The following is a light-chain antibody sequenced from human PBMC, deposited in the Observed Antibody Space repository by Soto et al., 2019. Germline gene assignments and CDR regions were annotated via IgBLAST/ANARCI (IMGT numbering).Light chain of an antibody. CDR2: AAS. CDR1: QSFSNY. V-gene: IGKV1-39*01. J-gene: IGKJ1*01. CDR3: QQSFSPLWT. Sequence: DIQMTQSRSSLSASVGDRVTITCRASQSFSNYLNWYQQKPGKAPKLLIYAASSMQSGVPSRFSGSESETDFTLTISSLQPDVSATYYCQQSFSPLWTFGQGTKVEV.